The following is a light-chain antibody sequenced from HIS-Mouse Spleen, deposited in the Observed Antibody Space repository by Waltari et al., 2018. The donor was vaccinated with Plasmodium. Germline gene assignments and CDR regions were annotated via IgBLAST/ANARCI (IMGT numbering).Light chain of an antibody. CDR2: GKN. V-gene: IGLV3-19*01. J-gene: IGLJ3*02. CDR3: NSRDSSGNHWV. Sequence: SSELTQDPAVSVALGQTVRITCHGDSLRSSYANWYQQKPGQAPVLVIYGKNNRPSGIPDRFSGSSSGNTASLTITGAQAEDEADYYCNSRDSSGNHWVFGGGTKLTVL. CDR1: SLRSSY.